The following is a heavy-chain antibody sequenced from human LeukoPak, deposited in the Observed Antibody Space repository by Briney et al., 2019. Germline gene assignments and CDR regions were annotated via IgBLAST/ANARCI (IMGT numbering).Heavy chain of an antibody. V-gene: IGHV3-66*01. CDR2: IYSGGST. J-gene: IGHJ4*02. D-gene: IGHD3-10*01. CDR3: ARDTLYYYGSGSYGY. Sequence: GGSLRLSCAASGFTVSSNYMSWVRQAPGKGLEWGSVIYSGGSTYSADSVKGRFTISRDSSKNTLYLQMNSLRAEDTAVYYCARDTLYYYGSGSYGYWGQGTLVTVPS. CDR1: GFTVSSNY.